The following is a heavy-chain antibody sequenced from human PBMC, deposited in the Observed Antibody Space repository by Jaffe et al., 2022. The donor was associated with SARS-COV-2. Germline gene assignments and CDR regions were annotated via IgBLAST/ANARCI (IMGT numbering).Heavy chain of an antibody. D-gene: IGHD2-15*01. V-gene: IGHV3-23*01. J-gene: IGHJ4*02. CDR1: GFNFNDYA. Sequence: EVQLLESGGGLVQPGGSLRLSCAASGFNFNDYAMTWVRQAPGKGLEWVSSISGGGASTYYTDSVKGRFTISRDNSKNTLYLQMNSLRGEDTAVYSCAKGSEGSAYSPLDYWGQGTLVTVSS. CDR2: ISGGGAST. CDR3: AKGSEGSAYSPLDY.